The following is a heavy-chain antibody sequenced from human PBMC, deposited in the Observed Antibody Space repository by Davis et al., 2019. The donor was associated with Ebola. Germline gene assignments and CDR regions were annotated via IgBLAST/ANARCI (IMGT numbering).Heavy chain of an antibody. J-gene: IGHJ6*02. Sequence: ASVKVSCKASGYTFTSYAMHWVRQAPGQRLEWMGWINAGNGNTKYSQKFQGRVTITRDTSASTAYMELSSLRSEDTAVYYCARDGIFGVVIINYYGMDVWGQGTTVTVSS. CDR3: ARDGIFGVVIINYYGMDV. CDR1: GYTFTSYA. V-gene: IGHV1-3*01. D-gene: IGHD3-3*01. CDR2: INAGNGNT.